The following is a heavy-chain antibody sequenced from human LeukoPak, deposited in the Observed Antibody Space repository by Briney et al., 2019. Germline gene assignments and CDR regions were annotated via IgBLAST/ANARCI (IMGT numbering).Heavy chain of an antibody. Sequence: ASVKVSCKASGYTFTSYDINWVRQATGQGLEGMGWMNPNSGNTGYAQKFQGRVTMPRITSISTAYMELSSLRSEDTAVYYCASIRGIAESRSFDPWGQGTLVTVSS. CDR3: ASIRGIAESRSFDP. V-gene: IGHV1-8*01. D-gene: IGHD6-13*01. CDR1: GYTFTSYD. CDR2: MNPNSGNT. J-gene: IGHJ5*02.